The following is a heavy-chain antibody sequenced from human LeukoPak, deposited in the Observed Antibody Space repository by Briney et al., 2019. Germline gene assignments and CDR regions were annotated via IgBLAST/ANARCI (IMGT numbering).Heavy chain of an antibody. D-gene: IGHD3-10*01. J-gene: IGHJ6*03. V-gene: IGHV4-59*04. CDR3: ARRVGRWFGERAYYYNYMDV. CDR1: GGSISSYY. Sequence: SETLSLTCTVSGGSISSYYWSWIRQPPGKGLEWIGNIYHSGSTYYNPSLKSRVTISVDTSKNQFSLKLSSVTAADTAVYYCARRVGRWFGERAYYYNYMDVWGKGTTVTISS. CDR2: IYHSGST.